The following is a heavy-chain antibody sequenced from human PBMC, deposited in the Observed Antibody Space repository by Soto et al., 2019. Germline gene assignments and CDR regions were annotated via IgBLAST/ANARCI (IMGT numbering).Heavy chain of an antibody. J-gene: IGHJ4*02. D-gene: IGHD5-12*01. Sequence: EVQLVESGGGLVQPGGSLRLSCAASGFTVSSNYMSWVRQAPGKGLEWVSVIYSGGSTYYADSVKGRFTISRDNSKNTLYLQMNSLRAEDTAVYYCAGGASGDDGLLGYWGQGTLVTVSS. CDR3: AGGASGDDGLLGY. V-gene: IGHV3-66*01. CDR2: IYSGGST. CDR1: GFTVSSNY.